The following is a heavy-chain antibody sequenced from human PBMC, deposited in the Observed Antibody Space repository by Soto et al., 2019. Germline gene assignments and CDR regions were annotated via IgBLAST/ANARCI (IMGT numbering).Heavy chain of an antibody. D-gene: IGHD3-10*01. CDR1: RSSISSNNW. V-gene: IGHV4-4*02. CDR3: ARGGGTMVRGVSEWFDP. Sequence: SETQSLTCAVPRSSISSNNWRSMIRPPPGKGLEWIGDIYHSGSTNYNPCLKSRVTMSVDKSKNQFSLKLSSVTAADTAVYSCARGGGTMVRGVSEWFDPWGQGTLVT. J-gene: IGHJ5*02. CDR2: IYHSGST.